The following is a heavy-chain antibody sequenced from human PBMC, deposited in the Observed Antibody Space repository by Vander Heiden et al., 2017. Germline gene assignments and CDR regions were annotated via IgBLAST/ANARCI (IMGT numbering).Heavy chain of an antibody. CDR1: GFTFDDYA. CDR3: ARDWRGSDYYYYGMDV. CDR2: ISWNSGSI. J-gene: IGHJ6*02. Sequence: EVQLVESGGGLVQPGRSLRLSCAASGFTFDDYAMPWVRQAPGKGLEWVSGISWNSGSIGYADSVKGRFTISRDNAKNSLYLQMNSLRAEDTALYYCARDWRGSDYYYYGMDVWGQGTTVTVSS. D-gene: IGHD1-1*01. V-gene: IGHV3-9*01.